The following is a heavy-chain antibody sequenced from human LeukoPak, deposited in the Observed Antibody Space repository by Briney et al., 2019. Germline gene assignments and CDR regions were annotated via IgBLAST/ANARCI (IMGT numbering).Heavy chain of an antibody. CDR1: GGSFSGYY. CDR3: ARHNSMTTVIDY. Sequence: SETLSLTCAVYGGSFSGYYWSWIRQPPGKGLEWIGEINHSGSTNYNPSLKSRVTISVDTSKNQFSLKLSSVTAADTAVYYCARHNSMTTVIDYWGRGTLVTVSS. CDR2: INHSGST. V-gene: IGHV4-34*01. J-gene: IGHJ4*02. D-gene: IGHD4-17*01.